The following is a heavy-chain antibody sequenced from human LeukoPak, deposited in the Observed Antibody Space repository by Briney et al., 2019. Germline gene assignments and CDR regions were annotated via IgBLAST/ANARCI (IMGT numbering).Heavy chain of an antibody. J-gene: IGHJ6*02. V-gene: IGHV1-18*01. CDR2: ISAYNGNT. D-gene: IGHD3-3*01. CDR1: GHTFTSYG. CDR3: ARDRTYYDFWSGYPGYYYYGMDV. Sequence: ASVKVSCKASGHTFTSYGISWVRQAPGQGLEWMGWISAYNGNTNYAQKLQGRVTMTTDTSTSTAYMELRSLRSDDTAVYYCARDRTYYDFWSGYPGYYYYGMDVWGQGTTVTVSS.